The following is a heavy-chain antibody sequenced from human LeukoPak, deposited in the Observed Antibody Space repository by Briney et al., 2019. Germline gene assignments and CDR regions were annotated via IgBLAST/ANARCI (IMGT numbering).Heavy chain of an antibody. CDR2: ISYDGSNK. CDR1: GFTFSSYA. J-gene: IGHJ4*02. D-gene: IGHD3-22*01. CDR3: AREHDSSGYYDY. Sequence: GGSLRLSCAASGFTFSSYAMHWVRQAPGKGLEWVAVISYDGSNKYYADSVKGRFTISRDNSKNTLYLQMNSLRSEDTAVYYCAREHDSSGYYDYWGQGTLVTVSS. V-gene: IGHV3-30*04.